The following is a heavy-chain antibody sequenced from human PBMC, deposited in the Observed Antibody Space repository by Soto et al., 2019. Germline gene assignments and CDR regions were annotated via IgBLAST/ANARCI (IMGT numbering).Heavy chain of an antibody. J-gene: IGHJ4*02. D-gene: IGHD2-15*01. V-gene: IGHV3-64*01. CDR2: ISGKGAST. Sequence: EVQLGESGGGLVQPGGSLRLSCTVSGFTFRSYTLHWVRQAPGKGLEYVSAISGKGASTSYANSVKGRFTISRDISKNTLYLQMGSLRAEDVAVYYCARERSGGTCFDYWGQGTLVTVSS. CDR3: ARERSGGTCFDY. CDR1: GFTFRSYT.